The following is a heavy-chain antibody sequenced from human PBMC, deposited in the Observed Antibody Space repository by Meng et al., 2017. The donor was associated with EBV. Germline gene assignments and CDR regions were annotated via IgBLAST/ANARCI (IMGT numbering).Heavy chain of an antibody. CDR1: GGPFRSDT. CDR2: LIPMSDAP. CDR3: ASESGRGFTPDY. J-gene: IGHJ4*02. D-gene: IGHD3-10*01. V-gene: IGHV1-69*01. Sequence: VQSGAEVQNHRSSVKVSCEASGGPFRSDTISWVRQAPGQGLEWMGGLIPMSDAPHYAQKFQGRVTITADESTSTHYMDLSGLRSEDTAVYYCASESGRGFTPDYWGQGTLVTVSS.